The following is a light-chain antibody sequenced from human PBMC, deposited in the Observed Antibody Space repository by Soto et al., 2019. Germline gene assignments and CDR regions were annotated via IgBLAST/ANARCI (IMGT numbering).Light chain of an antibody. V-gene: IGKV3-15*01. CDR3: QQYGDWPLT. CDR2: GVS. CDR1: QSVRNTY. J-gene: IGKJ4*01. Sequence: EIVMTQSPVTLSVSPGERATLSCRASQSVRNTYLAWYQQKPGQAPRLLISGVSTRAAGIPARFSGSGSGTEFTLTLSSLQSEDFAVYYCQQYGDWPLTFGGGTKVEIK.